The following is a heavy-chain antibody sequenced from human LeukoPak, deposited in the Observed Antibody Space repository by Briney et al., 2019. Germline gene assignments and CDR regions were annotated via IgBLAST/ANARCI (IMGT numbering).Heavy chain of an antibody. V-gene: IGHV3-30*02. CDR1: GFTFSSYG. Sequence: GGSLRLSCAASGFTFSSYGMHWVRQAPGKGLEWVAFIRYDGSNKYYADSVKGRFTISRDNSKNTLYVQMSSLRAEDTAVYYCARVQWLATGYYFDYWGQGTLVTVSS. D-gene: IGHD6-19*01. CDR3: ARVQWLATGYYFDY. J-gene: IGHJ4*02. CDR2: IRYDGSNK.